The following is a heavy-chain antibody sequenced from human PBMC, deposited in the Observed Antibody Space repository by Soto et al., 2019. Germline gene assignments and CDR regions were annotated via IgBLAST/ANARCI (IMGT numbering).Heavy chain of an antibody. D-gene: IGHD1-26*01. CDR1: GCSISSSPYY. CDR3: ARTHNFYDWTWGSYHWWSWFDP. V-gene: IGHV4-39*01. J-gene: IGHJ5*02. Sequence: SETLSLTCAFSGCSISSSPYYWGWIRQPPGKGLEWIGSVYYSGSTSYNPSLKSRVAISVDTANNQFSLKLSSVTAADTAVYYCARTHNFYDWTWGSYHWWSWFDPWGQGSLVTVSS. CDR2: VYYSGST.